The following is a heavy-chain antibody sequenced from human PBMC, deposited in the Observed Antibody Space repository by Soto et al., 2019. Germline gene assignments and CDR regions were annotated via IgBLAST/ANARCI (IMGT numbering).Heavy chain of an antibody. CDR1: GYSFTSYW. D-gene: IGHD3-22*01. Sequence: GESLKISCKGSGYSFTSYWIGWVRQMPGKGLEWMGIIYPGDSDTRYSPSFQGQVTISADKSISTAYLQWSSLKASDTAMYYCARSPMVTYYDSSGSLDYWGQGTLVTVSS. CDR2: IYPGDSDT. J-gene: IGHJ4*02. CDR3: ARSPMVTYYDSSGSLDY. V-gene: IGHV5-51*01.